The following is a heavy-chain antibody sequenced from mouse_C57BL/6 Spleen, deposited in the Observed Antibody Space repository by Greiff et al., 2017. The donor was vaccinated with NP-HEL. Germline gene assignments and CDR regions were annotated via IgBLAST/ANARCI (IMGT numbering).Heavy chain of an antibody. Sequence: EVQLVESGGDLVKPGGSLKLSCAASGFTFSSYGMSWVRQTPDKRLEWVATISSGGSYTYYPDSVKGRFTISRDNAKNTLYLQMSSLKSEDTAMYYCARHGSSKRFAYWGQGTLVTVSA. CDR3: ARHGSSKRFAY. D-gene: IGHD1-1*01. J-gene: IGHJ3*01. CDR2: ISSGGSYT. CDR1: GFTFSSYG. V-gene: IGHV5-6*01.